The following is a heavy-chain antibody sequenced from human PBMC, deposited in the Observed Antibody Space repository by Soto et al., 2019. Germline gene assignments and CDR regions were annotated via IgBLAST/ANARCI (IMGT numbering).Heavy chain of an antibody. Sequence: PGESLKTSCKGSGYSFTSYLISWVRQMPGKGLEWMGRIDPSDSYAKYSPSFQGHVTISADKSISTAYLQWSSLKASDTAMYYCASNKNWNYYYGMDVWGQGTTVTVS. CDR3: ASNKNWNYYYGMDV. CDR2: IDPSDSYA. CDR1: GYSFTSYL. D-gene: IGHD1-1*01. V-gene: IGHV5-10-1*01. J-gene: IGHJ6*02.